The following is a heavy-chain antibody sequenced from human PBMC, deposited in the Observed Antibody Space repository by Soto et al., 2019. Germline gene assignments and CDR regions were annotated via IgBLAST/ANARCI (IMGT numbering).Heavy chain of an antibody. CDR1: GGTFSSYT. V-gene: IGHV1-69*04. J-gene: IGHJ3*02. Sequence: SVKVSCKASGGTFSSYTISWVRQAPGQGLEWMGRIIPILGIANYAQKFQGRVTITADKSTSTAYMELSSLRSEDTAVYYCAREEPHDAFDIWGQGTMVTVSS. D-gene: IGHD1-1*01. CDR3: AREEPHDAFDI. CDR2: IIPILGIA.